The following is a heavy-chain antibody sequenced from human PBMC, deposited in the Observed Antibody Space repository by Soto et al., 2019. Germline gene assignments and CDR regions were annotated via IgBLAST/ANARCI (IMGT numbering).Heavy chain of an antibody. CDR3: TRDMWTYGGTWESKH. D-gene: IGHD1-26*01. CDR2: IWYDGSNK. CDR1: GFTFSSYG. J-gene: IGHJ1*01. Sequence: WVLRLSCAASGFTFSSYGMHWVRQAPGKGLEWVAVIWYDGSNKYYADSVRGRFTVSRDDAQNSVYLHMNFLRAEDAGVYYCTRDMWTYGGTWESKHWGQGILVTVSS. V-gene: IGHV3-33*01.